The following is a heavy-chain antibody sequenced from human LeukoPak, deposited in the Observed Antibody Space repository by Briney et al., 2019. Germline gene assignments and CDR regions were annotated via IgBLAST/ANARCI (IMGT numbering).Heavy chain of an antibody. Sequence: GESLKISCKGSGYSFTSYWIGWVRQMPGKGLEWMGIIYPGDSDTRYSPSFQGQVTISADKSISTAYLQWSSLKASDTAMYYCARPPRSSTSSDAFDIWGQGTMVTVSS. CDR3: ARPPRSSTSSDAFDI. D-gene: IGHD2-2*01. CDR1: GYSFTSYW. V-gene: IGHV5-51*01. CDR2: IYPGDSDT. J-gene: IGHJ3*02.